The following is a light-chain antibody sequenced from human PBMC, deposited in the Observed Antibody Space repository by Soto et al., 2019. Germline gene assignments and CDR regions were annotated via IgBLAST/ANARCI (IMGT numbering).Light chain of an antibody. CDR2: GAS. J-gene: IGKJ4*01. CDR3: QQYNNWPLT. Sequence: EIVMAQSPATLSVSPGERATLSCRANQSVSSTLAWYQQKPGQAPWLLIYGASTRATGVPARFSGSGSGTEFTLTISSLQSEDFAVYYCQQYNNWPLTFGGGTKVEI. V-gene: IGKV3-15*01. CDR1: QSVSST.